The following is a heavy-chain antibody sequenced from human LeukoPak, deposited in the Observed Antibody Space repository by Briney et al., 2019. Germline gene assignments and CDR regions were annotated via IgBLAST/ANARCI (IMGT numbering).Heavy chain of an antibody. J-gene: IGHJ4*02. V-gene: IGHV1-2*04. CDR2: INPNSGGT. D-gene: IGHD4-17*01. CDR3: ARSGDYGRGFDY. Sequence: ASVKVSCKASGYTFTGYYMHWVRQAPGQGLEWMGWINPNSGGTNYAQKFQGWVTMTRDASISTAYMELSRLRSDDTAVYYCARSGDYGRGFDYWGQGTLVTVSS. CDR1: GYTFTGYY.